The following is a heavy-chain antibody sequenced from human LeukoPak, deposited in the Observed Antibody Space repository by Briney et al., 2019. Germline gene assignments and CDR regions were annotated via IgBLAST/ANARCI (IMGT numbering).Heavy chain of an antibody. J-gene: IGHJ5*02. V-gene: IGHV1-69*05. CDR1: GGTFNSHV. CDR2: IIPVFGTA. CDR3: AKGYYYGSESYWHTKWFDP. Sequence: SVKVSCKASGGTFNSHVISWLRQAPGQGLEWMGGIIPVFGTANYAEKFQGRVTITTDESTTTAYMEMSSLTSEDTAVYYCAKGYYYGSESYWHTKWFDPWCQGTLVTVSS. D-gene: IGHD3-10*01.